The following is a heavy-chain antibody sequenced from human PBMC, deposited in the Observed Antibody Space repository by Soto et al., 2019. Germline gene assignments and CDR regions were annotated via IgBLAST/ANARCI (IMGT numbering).Heavy chain of an antibody. J-gene: IGHJ4*02. CDR2: SSATGAGT. CDR1: GFTFSSHG. Sequence: EVQLLESGGGLVQPGGSLRLSYAASGFTFSSHGMTWVRQAPGKGLEWVSFSSATGAGTYYADSVKGRFTISRDNSKNTLYLQMTSLRADDTAVYYCAKDRRAGGNYGFYSDFWGQGALVIVSS. CDR3: AKDRRAGGNYGFYSDF. V-gene: IGHV3-23*01. D-gene: IGHD1-7*01.